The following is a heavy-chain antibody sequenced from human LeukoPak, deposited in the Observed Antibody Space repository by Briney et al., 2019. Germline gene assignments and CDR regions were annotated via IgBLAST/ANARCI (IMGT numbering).Heavy chain of an antibody. CDR3: ARDGDGSSWVYYYFDY. Sequence: GGSLRLSCAASGFTFSSYAMHWVRQAPGKGLEWVAVISYHGSNKYYADSVKGRFTISRDNSKNTLYLQMNSLRAEDTAVYYCARDGDGSSWVYYYFDYWGQGTLVTVSS. D-gene: IGHD6-13*01. CDR1: GFTFSSYA. V-gene: IGHV3-30*04. J-gene: IGHJ4*02. CDR2: ISYHGSNK.